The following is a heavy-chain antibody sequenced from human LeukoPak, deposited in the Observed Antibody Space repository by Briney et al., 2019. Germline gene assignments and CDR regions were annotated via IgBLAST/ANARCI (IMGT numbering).Heavy chain of an antibody. CDR1: GYTFTSYD. CDR2: MNPNSGNT. D-gene: IGHD5-18*01. Sequence: ASVKVSYNASGYTFTSYDINWVRQATGQGLEWMGWMNPNSGNTGYAQKFQGRVTMTRNTSISTAYMELSSLRSEDTAVYYCARPGGYSYTFDPWGQGTLVTVSS. CDR3: ARPGGYSYTFDP. V-gene: IGHV1-8*01. J-gene: IGHJ5*02.